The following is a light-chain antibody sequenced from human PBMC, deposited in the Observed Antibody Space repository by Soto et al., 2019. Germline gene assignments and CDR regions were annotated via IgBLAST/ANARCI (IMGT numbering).Light chain of an antibody. Sequence: DIQMTQSPYTLSASVGDRVTITCRASQSISRWLAWYQQRPGKAPKVLIFDASILESGVPSRFSGSGFGTEFTLTISSLQPDDFATYYCQQYNNYLTWTFGQGTKVEVK. J-gene: IGKJ1*01. CDR1: QSISRW. CDR3: QQYNNYLTWT. CDR2: DAS. V-gene: IGKV1-5*01.